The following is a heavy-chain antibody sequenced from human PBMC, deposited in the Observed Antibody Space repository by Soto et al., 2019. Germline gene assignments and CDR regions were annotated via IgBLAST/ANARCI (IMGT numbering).Heavy chain of an antibody. D-gene: IGHD3-10*01. V-gene: IGHV1-69*01. CDR1: GGTFSSYA. CDR3: ARDAYGSGSYYNIYYFDY. J-gene: IGHJ4*02. CDR2: IIPIFGTA. Sequence: QVQLVQSGAEVKKPGSSVKVSCKASGGTFSSYAISWVRQAPGQGLEWMGGIIPIFGTANYAQKFQGRVTITADESTRTVYMELSSLRYEDTAVYYCARDAYGSGSYYNIYYFDYWGQGTLVTVSS.